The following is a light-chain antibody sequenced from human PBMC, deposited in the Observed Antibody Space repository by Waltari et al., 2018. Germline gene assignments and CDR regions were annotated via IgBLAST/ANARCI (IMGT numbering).Light chain of an antibody. Sequence: QSVLTQPPSVSGAPGQSVTISCTWSSSNIGAGYDVHWYQQLPGLAPKLLIYAFSNRPSGVSDRFYGSKSGTSASLAINGLQAEDEAVYYCQSYDSSLSAVFGGGTKLTVL. CDR1: SSNIGAGYD. V-gene: IGLV1-40*01. J-gene: IGLJ3*02. CDR3: QSYDSSLSAV. CDR2: AFS.